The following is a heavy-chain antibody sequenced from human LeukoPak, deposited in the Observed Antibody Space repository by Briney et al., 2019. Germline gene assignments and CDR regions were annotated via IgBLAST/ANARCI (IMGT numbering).Heavy chain of an antibody. CDR3: ARVDYLDL. J-gene: IGHJ2*01. CDR2: INSDGTRT. Sequence: GLSLRLSCAASRFPFSNYWTHWARQAPGKGLVWVSRINSDGTRTSHADSVKGRFTISRDNAKDTLYLQMNSLRAEDTAVYYCARVDYLDLWGRGTLVTVSA. V-gene: IGHV3-74*01. CDR1: RFPFSNYW.